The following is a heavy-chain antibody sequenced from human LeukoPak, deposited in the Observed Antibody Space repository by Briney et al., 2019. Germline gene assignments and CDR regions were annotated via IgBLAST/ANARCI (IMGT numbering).Heavy chain of an antibody. CDR1: GGSMSSYY. J-gene: IGHJ4*02. Sequence: SETLSLTCTVSGGSMSSYYWSWIRQPPGKGLEWIGYIYYSGSTNYNLSLKSRVTISVDTSKNQFSLRLSSVTAADTAVYYCARDYNRYLDYWGQGTLVTVSS. CDR3: ARDYNRYLDY. CDR2: IYYSGST. V-gene: IGHV4-59*01. D-gene: IGHD3-10*01.